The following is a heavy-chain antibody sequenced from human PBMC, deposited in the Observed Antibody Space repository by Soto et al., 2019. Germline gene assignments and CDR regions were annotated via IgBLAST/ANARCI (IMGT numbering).Heavy chain of an antibody. CDR3: ANRGDGFDF. J-gene: IGHJ3*01. Sequence: QVQLVQSGAEVKKPGASVIISCKASGFTFPIYYIHWVRQAPGQGLEWVGVLNPSGGTTNYAQKLQGRVTMTRDTSTSTVYMDLSSLRSEDTAVYYCANRGDGFDFWGQGTMVTVSS. V-gene: IGHV1-46*03. CDR1: GFTFPIYY. CDR2: LNPSGGTT. D-gene: IGHD3-10*01.